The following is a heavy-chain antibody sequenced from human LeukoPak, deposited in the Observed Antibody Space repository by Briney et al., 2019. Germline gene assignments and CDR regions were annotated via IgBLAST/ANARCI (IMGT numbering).Heavy chain of an antibody. CDR1: GFTFSNYA. V-gene: IGHV3-23*01. CDR3: AKEGPDCGGDCYGVFDY. CDR2: ISDRGSNI. Sequence: GGSLRLSCAASGFTFSNYAVAWVRQVPGKGLEWVSVISDRGSNIFYADSVKGRFTISRDNSKNTLYLQMHSLRAEDTALYYCAKEGPDCGGDCYGVFDYWGRGTLVTVSS. D-gene: IGHD2-21*02. J-gene: IGHJ4*02.